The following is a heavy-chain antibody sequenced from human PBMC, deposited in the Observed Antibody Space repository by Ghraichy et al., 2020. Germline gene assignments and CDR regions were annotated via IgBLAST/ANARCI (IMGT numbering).Heavy chain of an antibody. CDR3: ASGCAISV. V-gene: IGHV6-1*01. CDR1: GDSVSNNHGA. J-gene: IGHJ4*02. Sequence: SQTLSLTCAISGDSVSNNHGAWNWISQSPSLGLEWLGRTYYRSKCYYDYAVSVKSRITINPDTSNNQFSLQLHSVTPDDSAVYYCASGCAISVWGQGTLVTVSS. CDR2: TYYRSKCYY. D-gene: IGHD2-21*01.